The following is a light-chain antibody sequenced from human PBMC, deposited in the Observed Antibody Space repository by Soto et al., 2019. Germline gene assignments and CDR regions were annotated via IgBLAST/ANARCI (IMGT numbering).Light chain of an antibody. Sequence: DIQMTQSPSSLSASVGDRVTITCRASQSISTDLNWYQQKPGKAPKLLISAASSLQSGVPSRFSGSESGTDFTLTISSLQAEASATYHCQQSYTTPLTFGGGTKVEIK. CDR1: QSISTD. V-gene: IGKV1-39*01. CDR3: QQSYTTPLT. CDR2: AAS. J-gene: IGKJ4*01.